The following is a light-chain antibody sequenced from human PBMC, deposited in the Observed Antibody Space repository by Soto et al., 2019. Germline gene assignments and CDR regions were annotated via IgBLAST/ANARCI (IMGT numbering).Light chain of an antibody. CDR2: GAS. CDR1: QSVSSSY. CDR3: QQYGSSPGT. J-gene: IGKJ1*01. V-gene: IGKV3-20*01. Sequence: EIVLTQSPGTLSLSPGERATLSCRASQSVSSSYLAWYQQKPGQAPRLLIYGASFRATGIPDRFSGSGSGTDFTLTISRLEPEDFEVYYCQQYGSSPGTFGQGTKVEIK.